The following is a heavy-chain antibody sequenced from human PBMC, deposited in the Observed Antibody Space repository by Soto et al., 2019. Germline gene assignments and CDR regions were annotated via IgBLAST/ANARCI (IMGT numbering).Heavy chain of an antibody. CDR1: GYTFTSYG. V-gene: IGHV1-18*01. CDR2: ISAYNGDT. D-gene: IGHD6-13*01. J-gene: IGHJ6*02. Sequence: ASVKVSCKASGYTFTSYGISWVRQAPGQGLEWMGWISAYNGDTNYAQKLQDRVTMTTDTSTSTVYMELRSLRSDDTAVYYCARDPGPGIAAAGAYYYYYGMDVWGQ. CDR3: ARDPGPGIAAAGAYYYYYGMDV.